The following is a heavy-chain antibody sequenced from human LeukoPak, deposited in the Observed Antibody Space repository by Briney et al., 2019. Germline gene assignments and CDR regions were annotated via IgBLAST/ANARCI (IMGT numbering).Heavy chain of an antibody. CDR2: IYYSGST. V-gene: IGHV4-30-4*01. Sequence: SETLSLTCTVSGGSISSGDYYWRWIRKPPGKGLEWIGYIYYSGSTYYNPSLKSRVTISVDTSKNQFSLKLSSVTAADTAVYYCASGEYYYDSGGYYRYPFDYWGQGTLVTVSS. J-gene: IGHJ4*02. CDR3: ASGEYYYDSGGYYRYPFDY. D-gene: IGHD3-22*01. CDR1: GGSISSGDYY.